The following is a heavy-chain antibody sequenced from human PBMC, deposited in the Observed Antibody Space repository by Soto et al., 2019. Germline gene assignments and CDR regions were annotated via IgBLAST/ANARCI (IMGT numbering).Heavy chain of an antibody. Sequence: ASVKVSCKASGYTFTSYTLHWVRQAPGQRLEWMGWINAGNGNTKYSQKSQDRVTIIRDTSASTAYMEMSSLRSEDTAVYYCAGDCYYGSGSYNYFDYWGQGTLVTVSS. CDR3: AGDCYYGSGSYNYFDY. V-gene: IGHV1-3*01. CDR2: INAGNGNT. D-gene: IGHD3-10*01. CDR1: GYTFTSYT. J-gene: IGHJ4*02.